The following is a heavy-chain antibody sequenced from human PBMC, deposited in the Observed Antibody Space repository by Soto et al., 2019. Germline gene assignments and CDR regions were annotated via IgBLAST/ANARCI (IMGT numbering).Heavy chain of an antibody. V-gene: IGHV5-51*01. Sequence: VESLNISCKGSGYSFTSYWIGWVRQIPWKGLEWMGIIYPGDSYTRYSPSFQGQVTISADKSISTAYLQWSSLKASDTAMYYCARLGADCRSPSCSRGGGSDVWGQQTTVTASS. CDR3: ARLGADCRSPSCSRGGGSDV. J-gene: IGHJ6*02. D-gene: IGHD2-2*01. CDR2: IYPGDSYT. CDR1: GYSFTSYW.